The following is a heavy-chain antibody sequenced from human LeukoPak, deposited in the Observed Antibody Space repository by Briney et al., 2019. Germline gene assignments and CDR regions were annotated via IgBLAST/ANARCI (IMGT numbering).Heavy chain of an antibody. CDR2: ISSYNGNT. V-gene: IGHV1-18*01. CDR3: ARDKSTSWMGGYYYYGMDV. D-gene: IGHD2-2*01. J-gene: IGHJ6*02. Sequence: ASVKVSCKPSGYTFTSYGISWVRQAPGQGLEWMGWISSYNGNTNYAQKLQGRVTMTTDTSTSTAYMELRSLRSDDTAVYYCARDKSTSWMGGYYYYGMDVWGQGTTVTVSS. CDR1: GYTFTSYG.